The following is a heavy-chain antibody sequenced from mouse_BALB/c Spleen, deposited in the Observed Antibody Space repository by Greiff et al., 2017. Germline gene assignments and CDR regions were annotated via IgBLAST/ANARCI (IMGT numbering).Heavy chain of an antibody. J-gene: IGHJ2*01. CDR3: ARHSRFDY. CDR2: ISSGGSYT. Sequence: EVQGVESGGDLVKPGGSLKLSCAASGFTFSSYGMSWVRQTPDKRLEWVATISSGGSYTYYPESVKGRFTISRDNAKNTLYVQMSSLKSEDTAMYYCARHSRFDYWGQGTTLTVSS. V-gene: IGHV5-6*01. CDR1: GFTFSSYG.